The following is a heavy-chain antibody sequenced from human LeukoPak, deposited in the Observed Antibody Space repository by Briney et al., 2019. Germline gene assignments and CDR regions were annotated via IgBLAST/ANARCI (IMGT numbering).Heavy chain of an antibody. CDR3: ARGGYYASSPEYFQH. V-gene: IGHV3-20*04. CDR2: INWNGGST. CDR1: GXTFDDYG. Sequence: PGGSLRLSCAASGXTFDDYGMSWVRQAPGKGLEWVYGINWNGGSTGYADSVKGRFTISRDNAKNSLYLQMNSLRAEDTALYYCARGGYYASSPEYFQHWGQGTLVTVSS. D-gene: IGHD3-22*01. J-gene: IGHJ1*01.